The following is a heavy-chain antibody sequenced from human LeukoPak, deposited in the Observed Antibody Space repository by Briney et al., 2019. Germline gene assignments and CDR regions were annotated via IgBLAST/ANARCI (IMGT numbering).Heavy chain of an antibody. J-gene: IGHJ4*02. D-gene: IGHD6-13*01. CDR3: VRGRPAALVDY. V-gene: IGHV4-34*01. Sequence: SETLSLTCAVSGGPFSGYFWSWIRQSSGKGLEWIGEIHNSGTTNYNPSLNSRVTISEDTSKNQFSLKLSSVTAADTAVYYCVRGRPAALVDYWGQGTLVTVSS. CDR2: IHNSGTT. CDR1: GGPFSGYF.